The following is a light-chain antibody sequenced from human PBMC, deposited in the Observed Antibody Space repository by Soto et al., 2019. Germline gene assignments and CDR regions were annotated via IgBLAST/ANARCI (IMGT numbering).Light chain of an antibody. CDR3: CSYAGSLNV. J-gene: IGLJ1*01. V-gene: IGLV2-23*01. CDR2: DGS. Sequence: QSALTQPASVSGSPGQSITISCTGTSSDVGSYNLVSWYQQHPGKAPKLMIYDGSKRPSGVSNRFAGSKSSNTASLTISGLQDEDEADYCCCSYAGSLNVFGTGTKLTVL. CDR1: SSDVGSYNL.